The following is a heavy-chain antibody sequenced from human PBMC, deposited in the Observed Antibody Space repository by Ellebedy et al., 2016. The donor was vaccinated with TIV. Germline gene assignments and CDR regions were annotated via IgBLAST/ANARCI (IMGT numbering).Heavy chain of an antibody. J-gene: IGHJ4*02. D-gene: IGHD4-17*01. V-gene: IGHV5-51*01. CDR1: GYSFTTYW. Sequence: PGGSLRLSCKGSGYSFTTYWIGWVRQMPGKGLEWMAIIYPGDSETRYSPSFQGQVTISADRSISTAYLQWSSLKASDTAMYYCARLTTYGDFSFDYWGQGILVTVSS. CDR3: ARLTTYGDFSFDY. CDR2: IYPGDSET.